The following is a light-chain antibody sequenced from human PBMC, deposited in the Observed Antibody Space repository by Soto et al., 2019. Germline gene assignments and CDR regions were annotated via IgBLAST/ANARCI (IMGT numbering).Light chain of an antibody. J-gene: IGKJ1*01. V-gene: IGKV3-20*01. CDR1: QSVRSN. CDR2: GAS. Sequence: VLTHSAATLSVSPGERVTLSCRASQSVRSNLAWYQQKPGQAPRLLIYGASNRATGIPDRFSGSGSGTDFTLTISRLEPEDFEVYYCPQYASLPRPFAQGTKADI. CDR3: PQYASLPRP.